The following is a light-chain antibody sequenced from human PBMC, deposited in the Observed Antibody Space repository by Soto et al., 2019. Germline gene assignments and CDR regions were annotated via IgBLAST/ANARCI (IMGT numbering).Light chain of an antibody. CDR3: QPYGSSPLT. V-gene: IGKV3-20*01. Sequence: EIVLTQSPGTLSLSPGERATLSCRASQRVSSSYLAWYQQKPGQAPTLLIYGASSRATGIPDRFSGSGSGTDFTLTISRLEREDFAVYYCQPYGSSPLTFGGGTKVEIK. CDR1: QRVSSSY. J-gene: IGKJ4*01. CDR2: GAS.